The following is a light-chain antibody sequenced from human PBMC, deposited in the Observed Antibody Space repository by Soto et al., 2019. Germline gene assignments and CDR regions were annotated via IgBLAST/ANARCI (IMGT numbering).Light chain of an antibody. Sequence: EIVLTQSPATLSLSPGERATLSGRASQSVSSYLAWYQQKPGQAPRLLIYDASNRATGIPARFSGSGSGTDFTLTISSLEPEDFAVYYCQQRSNWRGTFGGGTKVDIK. CDR3: QQRSNWRGT. CDR2: DAS. J-gene: IGKJ4*01. CDR1: QSVSSY. V-gene: IGKV3-11*01.